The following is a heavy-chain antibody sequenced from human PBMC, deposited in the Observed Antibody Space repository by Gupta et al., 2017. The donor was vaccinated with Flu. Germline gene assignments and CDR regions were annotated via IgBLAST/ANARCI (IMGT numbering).Heavy chain of an antibody. J-gene: IGHJ4*02. Sequence: EVQLLQSGGTLVQPGGSLRLSCAAPGFPFSLSAMIWVRQAPGKGLGWVSAISGSGSNTYYADSVKGRFSISRDNSKNTLYLQMNSLRAEDTAVYYCSKDLSGSYRAKFDSWGQGTLVTVSS. V-gene: IGHV3-23*01. CDR1: GFPFSLSA. D-gene: IGHD1-26*01. CDR2: ISGSGSNT. CDR3: SKDLSGSYRAKFDS.